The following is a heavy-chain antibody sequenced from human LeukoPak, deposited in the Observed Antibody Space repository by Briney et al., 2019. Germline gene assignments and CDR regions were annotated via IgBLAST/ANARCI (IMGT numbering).Heavy chain of an antibody. D-gene: IGHD2-21*02. CDR3: AKDRAYCGGDCSSDY. CDR2: ISGGGGST. Sequence: PGGSLRLSCAASGFTFSSYAMSWVRQAPGEGLEWVSAISGGGGSTYYADSVKGRFTISRDNSKNTLFLQMNSLRAEDTAVYYCAKDRAYCGGDCSSDYWGQGTLVTVSP. J-gene: IGHJ4*02. CDR1: GFTFSSYA. V-gene: IGHV3-23*01.